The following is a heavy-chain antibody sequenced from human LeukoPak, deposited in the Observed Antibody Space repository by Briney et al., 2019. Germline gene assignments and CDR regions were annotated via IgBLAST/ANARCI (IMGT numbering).Heavy chain of an antibody. CDR3: ERGGPFDF. V-gene: IGHV3-7*04. D-gene: IGHD3-16*01. J-gene: IGHJ4*02. Sequence: PGGSLRLSCAASGFTFRNYWMSWVRQAPGKGLEWVANIKQDGSEKYYVDSVKGRFTISRDNAKNSLYLQMNSLRTDDTAVYFCERGGPFDFWGQGTLVTVSS. CDR2: IKQDGSEK. CDR1: GFTFRNYW.